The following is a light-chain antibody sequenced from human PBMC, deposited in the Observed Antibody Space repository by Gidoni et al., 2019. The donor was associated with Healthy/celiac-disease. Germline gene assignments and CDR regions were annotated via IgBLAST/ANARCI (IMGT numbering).Light chain of an antibody. J-gene: IGKJ1*01. V-gene: IGKV4-1*01. Sequence: DIVMTQSPDSLAVYLGERATINCKSSQSVLYSSNNKNYLAWYQQKPGQPPKLLIYWASNRESGVPDRFSGSGSGTDFTLTISSLQAEDVAVYYCQQYYSSPTFGQGTKVEIK. CDR3: QQYYSSPT. CDR2: WAS. CDR1: QSVLYSSNNKNY.